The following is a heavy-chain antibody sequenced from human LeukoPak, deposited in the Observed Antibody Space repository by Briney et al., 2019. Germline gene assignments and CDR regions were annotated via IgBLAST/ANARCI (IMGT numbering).Heavy chain of an antibody. CDR3: ARGLSRPWFDP. CDR2: IYYSGST. CDR1: GGSISSYY. D-gene: IGHD2/OR15-2a*01. Sequence: SETLSLTCTVSGGSISSYYWSWIRQPPGKGLEWIGYIYYSGSTIYNPSLKSRVTISLDTSKNQSSLKLSSVTAADTAVYYCARGLSRPWFDPWGQGTLVTVSS. J-gene: IGHJ5*02. V-gene: IGHV4-59*01.